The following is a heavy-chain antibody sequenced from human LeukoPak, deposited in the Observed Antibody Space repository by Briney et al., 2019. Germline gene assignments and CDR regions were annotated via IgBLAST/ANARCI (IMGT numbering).Heavy chain of an antibody. J-gene: IGHJ5*02. CDR3: ARDDTYYYGSGSYYNWFDP. Sequence: SETLSLTCTVSGGSISSYYWSWIRQPAGKGLEWIGRIYTSESTNYNPSLKSRVTMSVDTSKNQFSLKLSSVTAADTAVYYCARDDTYYYGSGSYYNWFDPWGQGTLVTVSS. CDR1: GGSISSYY. D-gene: IGHD3-10*01. V-gene: IGHV4-4*07. CDR2: IYTSEST.